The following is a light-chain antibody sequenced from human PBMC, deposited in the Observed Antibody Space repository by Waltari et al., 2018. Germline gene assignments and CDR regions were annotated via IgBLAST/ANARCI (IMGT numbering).Light chain of an antibody. CDR3: HSRDGTGVGGS. CDR1: SLRRYY. CDR2: DKN. J-gene: IGLJ2*01. V-gene: IGLV3-19*01. Sequence: SSELTQDPVVSVAMGQTVRITCQGDSLRRYYASWYQQRPGQAPILVMFDKNNRPSGVPDRFSGSSSDNSAAVTITGAQAEDEASYYCHSRDGTGVGGSFGGGTKLTVL.